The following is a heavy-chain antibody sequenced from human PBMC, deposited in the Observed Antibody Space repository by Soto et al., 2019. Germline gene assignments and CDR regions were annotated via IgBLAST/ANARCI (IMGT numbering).Heavy chain of an antibody. J-gene: IGHJ6*03. D-gene: IGHD3-10*01. V-gene: IGHV1-24*01. Sequence: ASVKVSCKVSGYTLPELSMHWVRQAPGKGLEWMGGFDPEDGETIYAQKFQGRVTMTEDTSTDTAYMELSSLRSEDTAVYYCATLTMVRGVIITSYYYYYMDVWGKGTTVTVSS. CDR2: FDPEDGET. CDR1: GYTLPELS. CDR3: ATLTMVRGVIITSYYYYYMDV.